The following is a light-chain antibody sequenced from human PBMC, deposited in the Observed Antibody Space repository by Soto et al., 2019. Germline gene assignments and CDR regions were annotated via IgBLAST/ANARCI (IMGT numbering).Light chain of an antibody. CDR1: QSISTW. V-gene: IGKV1-5*03. CDR2: KAS. CDR3: QQYNSYSPLT. J-gene: IGKJ4*01. Sequence: DLPIAQSPSPPPASVGRSGPITCRADQSISTWLAWYQQKPGKAPNLLIYKASRLETGVPSRFSGSGSGTEFTLTISFLQPDDFATYYCQQYNSYSPLTFGGGTKVDIK.